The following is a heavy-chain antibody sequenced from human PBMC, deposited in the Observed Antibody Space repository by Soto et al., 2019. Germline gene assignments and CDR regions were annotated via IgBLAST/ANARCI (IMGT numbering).Heavy chain of an antibody. CDR3: ARDPSSSSGWCRTNYYYYGMDV. J-gene: IGHJ6*02. D-gene: IGHD6-19*01. Sequence: QVQLVQSGPEVKKPGASVKVSCKASGYTFTGYYMHWVRQAPGQGLEWMGWINPNSGGTNYAQKCEGRGTRTRDTSSSTAYMELSRLRSDDTAVYYCARDPSSSSGWCRTNYYYYGMDVWGQGTTVTVSS. CDR2: INPNSGGT. V-gene: IGHV1-2*02. CDR1: GYTFTGYY.